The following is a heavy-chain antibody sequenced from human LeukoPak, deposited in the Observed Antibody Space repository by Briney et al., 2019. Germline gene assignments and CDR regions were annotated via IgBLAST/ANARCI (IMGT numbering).Heavy chain of an antibody. V-gene: IGHV3-23*01. J-gene: IGHJ4*02. D-gene: IGHD3-22*01. Sequence: GGSLRLSCAASGFTFSSYAMSWVRQAPGKGLEWVSAISGSGGSTYYADSVKGRFTISRDNSKNTLYLQMNSLRAEDTAVYYCAKFHDSSGYYPEGYFDYWGQGTLVTVSS. CDR1: GFTFSSYA. CDR2: ISGSGGST. CDR3: AKFHDSSGYYPEGYFDY.